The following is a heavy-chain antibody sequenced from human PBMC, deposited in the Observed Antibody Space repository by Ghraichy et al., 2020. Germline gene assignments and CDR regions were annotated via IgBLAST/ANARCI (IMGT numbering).Heavy chain of an antibody. J-gene: IGHJ5*02. CDR2: ISAYNGNT. CDR1: GYNFINNE. CDR3: AREGTTGGWFDP. Sequence: KVSCKASGYNFINNEINWVRQAPGQGLEWMGRISAYNGNTKYAQRFQGRVTMTTDTSTSTAYMELRSLRSDDTAVYYCAREGTTGGWFDPWGQGTLVTVSS. D-gene: IGHD4-17*01. V-gene: IGHV1-18*01.